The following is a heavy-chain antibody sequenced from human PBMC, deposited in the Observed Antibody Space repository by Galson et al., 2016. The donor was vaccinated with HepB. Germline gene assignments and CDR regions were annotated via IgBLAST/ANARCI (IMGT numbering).Heavy chain of an antibody. CDR2: TYYRSHWYY. D-gene: IGHD1-14*01. Sequence: CAISGDSVSSDVGVWNWIRQPPSRGLEWLGRTYYRSHWYYDYAVAVKTRLVINPDTSRNQFSLQLRSVTPDDTAVYWCARYAPGSSYFDYWSQGTLVTVSS. J-gene: IGHJ4*02. V-gene: IGHV6-1*01. CDR3: ARYAPGSSYFDY. CDR1: GDSVSSDVGV.